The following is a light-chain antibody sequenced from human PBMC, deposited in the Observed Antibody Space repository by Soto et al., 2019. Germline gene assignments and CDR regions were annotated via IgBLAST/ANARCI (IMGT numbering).Light chain of an antibody. CDR1: SSDVGGYNF. J-gene: IGLJ1*01. CDR3: SSYTSRRTYV. Sequence: QSVLAQPASVSGSPGQSITISCTGTSSDVGGYNFVTWHQQHPGKAPKLIIHGVTNRPSGVSDRFSGSKSGNTASLTISGLQAEDEADYYCSSYTSRRTYVFGTGTKVTVL. CDR2: GVT. V-gene: IGLV2-14*03.